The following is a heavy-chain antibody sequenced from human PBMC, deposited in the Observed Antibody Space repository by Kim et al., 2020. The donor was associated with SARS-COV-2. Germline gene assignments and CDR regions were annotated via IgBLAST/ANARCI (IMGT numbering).Heavy chain of an antibody. J-gene: IGHJ4*02. D-gene: IGHD7-27*01. Sequence: YSPSFQGQVTISADKSTSTAYLRWSSLKASDTAMYYCARVDGAWGYYFDYWGQGTLVTVSS. V-gene: IGHV5-51*01. CDR3: ARVDGAWGYYFDY.